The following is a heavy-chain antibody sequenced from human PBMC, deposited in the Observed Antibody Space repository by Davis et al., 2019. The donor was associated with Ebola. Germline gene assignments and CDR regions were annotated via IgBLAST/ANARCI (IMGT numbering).Heavy chain of an antibody. CDR3: ARLSLLRGGYGMDV. J-gene: IGHJ6*02. Sequence: AASVKVSCKASAYTFTSYAMHWVRQAPGQRLEWMGWINAGNGNTKYSQKFQGWVTMTRDTSISTAYMELSRLRSDDTAVYYCARLSLLRGGYGMDVWGQGTTVTVSS. CDR2: INAGNGNT. V-gene: IGHV1-3*01. D-gene: IGHD3-10*01. CDR1: AYTFTSYA.